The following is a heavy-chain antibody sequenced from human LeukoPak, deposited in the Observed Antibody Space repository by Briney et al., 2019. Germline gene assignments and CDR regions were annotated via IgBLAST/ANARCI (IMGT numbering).Heavy chain of an antibody. J-gene: IGHJ4*02. V-gene: IGHV4-38-2*02. Sequence: SETLSLTCTVSGYSISSGYYWGWIRQPPGKGLEWIGTIYHSGSTYYSPSLNSRVTISVDTSRNQFSLKLSSVTAADTAVYYCARALGIVTPFAFDYWGQGTLVTVSS. D-gene: IGHD1-26*01. CDR1: GYSISSGYY. CDR2: IYHSGST. CDR3: ARALGIVTPFAFDY.